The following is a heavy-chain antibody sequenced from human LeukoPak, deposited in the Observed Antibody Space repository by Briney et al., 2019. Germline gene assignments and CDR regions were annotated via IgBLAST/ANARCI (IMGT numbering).Heavy chain of an antibody. CDR1: GYTFTDYF. Sequence: GASVKVSCKASGYTFTDYFMNWVRQAPGQGLEWMGWISAYNGNTNYAQKLQGRVNMTTDTSTSTAHMELRSLRSDATAVYYCARTLESNYYGSGSYSLGRYWREGTLLT. V-gene: IGHV1-18*04. CDR2: ISAYNGNT. D-gene: IGHD3-10*01. J-gene: IGHJ4*02. CDR3: ARTLESNYYGSGSYSLGRY.